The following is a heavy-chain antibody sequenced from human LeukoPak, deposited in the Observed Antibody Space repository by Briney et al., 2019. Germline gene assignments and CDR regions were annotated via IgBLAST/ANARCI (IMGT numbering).Heavy chain of an antibody. CDR2: IRYDGSNK. Sequence: GGSLRLSCAASGFTFNSYGMHWVRQAPGRGLEWVAFIRYDGSNKYYADSVKGRFTISRDNSKNTLYLQMNSQRAEDTAGYYCAKVSIYGGNYYSPHYWGQGTLVTVSS. J-gene: IGHJ4*02. V-gene: IGHV3-30*02. D-gene: IGHD4/OR15-4a*01. CDR1: GFTFNSYG. CDR3: AKVSIYGGNYYSPHY.